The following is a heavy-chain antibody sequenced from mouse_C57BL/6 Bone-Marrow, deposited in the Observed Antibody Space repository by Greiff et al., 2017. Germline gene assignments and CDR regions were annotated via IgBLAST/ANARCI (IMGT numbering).Heavy chain of an antibody. V-gene: IGHV1-66*01. CDR2: IYPGSGNT. Sequence: QVQLKQSGPELVKPGASVKISCKASGYSFTSYYIHWVKQRPGQGLEWIGWIYPGSGNTKYNEKFKGKATLTADTSSSTAYMQLSSLTSEDSAVYYCARDGPVITTVVSYFDYWGQGTTLTVSS. CDR1: GYSFTSYY. J-gene: IGHJ2*01. CDR3: ARDGPVITTVVSYFDY. D-gene: IGHD1-1*01.